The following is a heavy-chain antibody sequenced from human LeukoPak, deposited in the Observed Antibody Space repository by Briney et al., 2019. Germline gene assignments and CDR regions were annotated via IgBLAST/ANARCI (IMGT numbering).Heavy chain of an antibody. J-gene: IGHJ6*04. CDR1: GYSISSGYY. Sequence: SETLSLTCAVSGYSISSGYYWGWIRQPPGKGLEWIGSIYHSGSTYYNPSLKSQVTISVDTSKNQFSLKLSSVTAADTAVYYCARVGFVVVPAAILYYGMDVWGKGTTVTVSS. CDR3: ARVGFVVVPAAILYYGMDV. V-gene: IGHV4-38-2*01. CDR2: IYHSGST. D-gene: IGHD2-2*01.